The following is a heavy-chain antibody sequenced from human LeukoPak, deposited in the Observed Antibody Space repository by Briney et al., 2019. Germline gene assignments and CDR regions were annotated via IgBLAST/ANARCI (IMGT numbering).Heavy chain of an antibody. CDR1: GFTFSSYA. Sequence: PGGSLRLSCAASGFTFSSYAITWVRQAPGMGLEWVSAISGSGGGTYYADSVKGRFTISRDNSKNTLFLQMNRLRAEDTAVYYCAKDARRTNGWYFFDYWGQGTLVTVSS. CDR2: ISGSGGGT. CDR3: AKDARRTNGWYFFDY. D-gene: IGHD6-19*01. V-gene: IGHV3-23*01. J-gene: IGHJ4*02.